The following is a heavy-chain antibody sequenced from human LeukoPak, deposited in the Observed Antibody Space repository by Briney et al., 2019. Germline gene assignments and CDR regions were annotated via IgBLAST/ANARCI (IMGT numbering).Heavy chain of an antibody. Sequence: ASVKVSCKASGGTFRSYAISWVRQAPGQGLEWMGRIIPILGIANYAQKFQGRVTITADKSTSTAYMELSSLRSEDTAVYYCARDPSDDYGDYNYWGQGTLVTVSS. CDR1: GGTFRSYA. CDR2: IIPILGIA. D-gene: IGHD4-17*01. V-gene: IGHV1-69*04. J-gene: IGHJ4*02. CDR3: ARDPSDDYGDYNY.